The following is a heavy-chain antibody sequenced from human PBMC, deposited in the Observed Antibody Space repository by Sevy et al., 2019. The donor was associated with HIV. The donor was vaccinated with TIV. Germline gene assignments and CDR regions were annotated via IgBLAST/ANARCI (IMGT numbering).Heavy chain of an antibody. CDR2: IWYDGSSK. J-gene: IGHJ4*02. Sequence: GGSLRLSCVASQFNFDTYAIHWVRQAPGKGLEWVAMIWYDGSSKDYAESVKGRFAISRDNSQNTAFLQMNSLRAEGTVVYYCATNMVHAGAYDSYFNFWGQGSLVTVSS. CDR1: QFNFDTYA. V-gene: IGHV3-33*01. D-gene: IGHD3-10*01. CDR3: ATNMVHAGAYDSYFNF.